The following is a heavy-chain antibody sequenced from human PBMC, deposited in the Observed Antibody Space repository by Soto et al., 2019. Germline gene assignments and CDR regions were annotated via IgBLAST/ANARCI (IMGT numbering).Heavy chain of an antibody. CDR2: IIPILGIA. V-gene: IGHV1-69*02. D-gene: IGHD6-19*01. J-gene: IGHJ3*02. CDR3: ARPEAGSSDAFDI. CDR1: GGTFSSYT. Sequence: ASVKVSCKASGGTFSSYTISWVRQAPGQGLEWMGRIIPILGIANYAQKFQGRATITADKSTSTAYMELSSLRSEDTAVYYCARPEAGSSDAFDIWGQGTMVTVSS.